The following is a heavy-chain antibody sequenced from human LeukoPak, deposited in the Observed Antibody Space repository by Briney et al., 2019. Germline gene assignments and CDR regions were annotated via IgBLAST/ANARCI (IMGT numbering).Heavy chain of an antibody. CDR1: GFTFSSYG. D-gene: IGHD3-3*01. V-gene: IGHV3-23*01. CDR3: ARGSRFGVVERDAFDI. Sequence: GGSLRLSCAASGFTFSSYGMSWVRQAPGKGLEWVSAISGSGGSTYYADSVKGRFTISRDNAKNSLYLQMNSLRAEDTAVYYCARGSRFGVVERDAFDIWGQGTMVTVSS. CDR2: ISGSGGST. J-gene: IGHJ3*02.